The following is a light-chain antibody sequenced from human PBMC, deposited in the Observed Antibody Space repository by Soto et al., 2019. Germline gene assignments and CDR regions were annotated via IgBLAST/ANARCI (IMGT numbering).Light chain of an antibody. CDR2: AAS. J-gene: IGKJ4*01. Sequence: DILLIQSPATLSASVGDRITITCRARENIFKFLAWYQQRSGSAPNLLIYAASDLEKGVPSRFSGSGSGTEFTLTIDYLQPNDSATYFCQHYPSQSFTFGVGTKVDVK. CDR3: QHYPSQSFT. CDR1: ENIFKF. V-gene: IGKV1-5*01.